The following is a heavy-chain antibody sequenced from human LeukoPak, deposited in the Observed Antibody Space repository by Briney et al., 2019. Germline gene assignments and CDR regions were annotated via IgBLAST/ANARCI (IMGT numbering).Heavy chain of an antibody. D-gene: IGHD1-26*01. CDR1: ADTFSGSA. Sequence: EGSLKLSCAASADTFSGSAIHWVRQASGRGLEWVGRIRSKANSYETAYAESAKGRFTISRDESGNTAYLQMNSLKIEDTAVYYCTARESSGTLLIDYWGQGTLVSVSS. CDR3: TARESSGTLLIDY. CDR2: IRSKANSYET. V-gene: IGHV3-73*01. J-gene: IGHJ4*02.